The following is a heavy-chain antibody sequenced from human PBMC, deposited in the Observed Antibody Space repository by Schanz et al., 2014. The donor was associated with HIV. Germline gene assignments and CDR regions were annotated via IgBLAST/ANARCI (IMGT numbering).Heavy chain of an antibody. J-gene: IGHJ4*02. CDR1: GFTFDDYA. V-gene: IGHV3-9*01. CDR3: AKTSYGWYFDY. CDR2: ISWNSGSI. D-gene: IGHD6-19*01. Sequence: EVFLVESGGALVQPGRSLRLSCAASGFTFDDYAMHWVRQAPGKGLEWVSGISWNSGSIGYADSVKGRFTISRDNAKNSLYLQMNSLRAEDTAIYYCAKTSYGWYFDYWGQGTLVTVSS.